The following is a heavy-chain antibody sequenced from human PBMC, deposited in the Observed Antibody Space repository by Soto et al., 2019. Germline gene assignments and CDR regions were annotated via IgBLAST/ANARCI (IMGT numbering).Heavy chain of an antibody. CDR2: INPNYYST. CDR3: ARGRFSASNWFGP. D-gene: IGHD3-3*02. V-gene: IGHV1-46*01. J-gene: IGHJ5*02. CDR1: AYTFSNHF. Sequence: QEQLVQSGAEVKKPGASVRISCKASAYTFSNHFIHWVRQAPGQGPEWMGIINPNYYSTDYVQKFQGRVTVTRDTSTNTVYLELRSLTSEDTAVYFCARGRFSASNWFGPWGQGTLVTVSS.